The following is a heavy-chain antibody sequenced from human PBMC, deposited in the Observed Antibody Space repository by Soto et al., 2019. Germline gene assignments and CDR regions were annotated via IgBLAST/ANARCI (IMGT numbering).Heavy chain of an antibody. D-gene: IGHD3-3*01. CDR3: ARWPHARVRFLDGNWFDP. J-gene: IGHJ5*02. V-gene: IGHV1-69*06. Sequence: SVKVSYKASGGTFSSYAISLVRQAPGQGIEWMGGIIPIFGTANYAQKFQGRVTITADKSTSTAYMELSSLRSEDTAVYYCARWPHARVRFLDGNWFDPWGQGTLVTVSS. CDR1: GGTFSSYA. CDR2: IIPIFGTA.